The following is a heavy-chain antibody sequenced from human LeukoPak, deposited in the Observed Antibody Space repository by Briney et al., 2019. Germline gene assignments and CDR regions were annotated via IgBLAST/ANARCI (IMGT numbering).Heavy chain of an antibody. CDR2: INTNTGNP. Sequence: ASVKVSCKASGYTFTSYAMNWVRQAPGQGLEWMGWINTNTGNPTYAQGFPGRFVFSLDTSVSTAYLQISSLKAEDTAVYYCARVIFESGICSGGSCYSSRGGYYYGMDVWGQGTTVTVSS. D-gene: IGHD2-15*01. CDR3: ARVIFESGICSGGSCYSSRGGYYYGMDV. J-gene: IGHJ6*02. CDR1: GYTFTSYA. V-gene: IGHV7-4-1*02.